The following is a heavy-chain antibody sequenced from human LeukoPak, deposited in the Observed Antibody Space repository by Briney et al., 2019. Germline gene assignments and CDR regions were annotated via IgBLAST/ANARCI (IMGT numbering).Heavy chain of an antibody. J-gene: IGHJ4*02. CDR1: GFALSNFW. CDR2: INADGTMT. Sequence: GGSLRLSCAASGFALSNFWIHWVRQDPGKGLVWVSRINADGTMTTYADSVKGRFTISRDNSKNTLYLQMNSLRAEDTAVYYCPKVPLMGSPTSLGASYFDYWAREPWSPSPQ. D-gene: IGHD4/OR15-4a*01. V-gene: IGHV3-74*01. CDR3: PKVPLMGSPTSLGASYFDY.